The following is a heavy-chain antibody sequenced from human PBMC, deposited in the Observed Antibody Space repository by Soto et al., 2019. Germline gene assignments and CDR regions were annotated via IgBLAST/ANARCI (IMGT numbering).Heavy chain of an antibody. CDR3: ARVILTVLPCGGSCDRPEGDAFDI. D-gene: IGHD2-15*01. J-gene: IGHJ3*02. CDR2: ISAYNGNT. CDR1: GYTFTSYG. Sequence: ASVKVSCKASGYTFTSYGISWVRQAPGQGLEWMGWISAYNGNTNYAQKLQGRVTMTTDTSTSTAYMELRSLRSDDTAMYYCARVILTVLPCGGSCDRPEGDAFDIWGQGTMVTVSS. V-gene: IGHV1-18*01.